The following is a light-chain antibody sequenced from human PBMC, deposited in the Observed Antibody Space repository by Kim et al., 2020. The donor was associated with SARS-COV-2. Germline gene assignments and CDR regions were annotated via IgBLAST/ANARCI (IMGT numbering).Light chain of an antibody. CDR2: DVS. CDR3: CSYAGSVV. CDR1: SSDVGGYNY. J-gene: IGLJ2*01. Sequence: PGQSVTISCTGNSSDVGGYNYVSWYQQHPGKAPKLMIYDVSKRPSGVPDRFSGSKSGNTASLTISGLQAEDEADYYCCSYAGSVVFGGGTQLTVL. V-gene: IGLV2-11*01.